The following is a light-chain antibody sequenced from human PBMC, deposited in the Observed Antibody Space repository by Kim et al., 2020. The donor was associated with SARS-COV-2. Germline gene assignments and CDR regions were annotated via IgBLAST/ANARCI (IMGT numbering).Light chain of an antibody. J-gene: IGKJ4*01. CDR3: HQYASSPLT. V-gene: IGKV3-20*01. CDR2: GAS. Sequence: PGERATLSCRASQSVSSNLLAWYQHKPGQAPRLLISGASIRATGVPDRFSGSGSGADFTLTISRLEPEDFAVHYCHQYASSPLTFGGGTKV. CDR1: QSVSSNL.